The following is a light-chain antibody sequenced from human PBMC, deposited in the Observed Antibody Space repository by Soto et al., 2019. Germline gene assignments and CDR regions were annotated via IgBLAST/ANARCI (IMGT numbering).Light chain of an antibody. V-gene: IGKV3-20*01. CDR1: QSVRRVS. CDR2: AAS. J-gene: IGKJ2*01. Sequence: EIVLTQSPGTQSLSPGERATLSCRASQSVRRVSVAWYQQKPGQAPRLLIYAASSRAAGVPDRFSGSASGTDFTLTINSLEPEDFAVYYCQQYDTSPYTFGRGTKLEIK. CDR3: QQYDTSPYT.